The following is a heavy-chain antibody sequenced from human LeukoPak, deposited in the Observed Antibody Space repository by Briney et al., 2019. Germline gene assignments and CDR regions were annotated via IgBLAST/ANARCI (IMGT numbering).Heavy chain of an antibody. V-gene: IGHV4-59*01. D-gene: IGHD4-17*01. CDR2: IYYSGST. CDR1: GGSFSGYY. CDR3: VRARGESDFDY. Sequence: PSETLSLTCAVYGGSFSGYYWSWIRQPPGKGLEWIGYIYYSGSTNYNPSLKSRVTISVDTSKNQFSLKLSSVTAADTAVYYCVRARGESDFDYWGQGTLVTVSS. J-gene: IGHJ4*02.